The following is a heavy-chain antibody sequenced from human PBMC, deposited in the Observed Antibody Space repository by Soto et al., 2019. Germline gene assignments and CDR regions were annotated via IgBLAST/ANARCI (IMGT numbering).Heavy chain of an antibody. J-gene: IGHJ4*02. V-gene: IGHV5-51*01. CDR1: WYRFSIFW. D-gene: IGHD3-22*01. CDR2: IYPADSDT. Sequence: GDSLKISCKCSWYRFSIFWIGWVLQMPGKGLEWMGVIYPADSDTRYSPSFEGQVTISADKSFSNVYLQWSSLKASDTAMYYCARLGYDSSDYHFDYWGQGTPVTVSS. CDR3: ARLGYDSSDYHFDY.